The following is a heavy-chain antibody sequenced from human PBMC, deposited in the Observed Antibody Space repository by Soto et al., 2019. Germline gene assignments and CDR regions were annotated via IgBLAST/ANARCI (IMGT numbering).Heavy chain of an antibody. CDR2: IYYSGRT. Sequence: PSETLSLTCIVSGESISSSSYYWGWIRQPPGKGLEWIGSIYYSGRTYYNPSFKSRVTISIDTSKNQFSLKLSSVTATDTAVYYCARQRTKVVTQAYFDHWGQGALVTV. D-gene: IGHD2-21*02. CDR1: GESISSSSYY. J-gene: IGHJ4*02. CDR3: ARQRTKVVTQAYFDH. V-gene: IGHV4-39*01.